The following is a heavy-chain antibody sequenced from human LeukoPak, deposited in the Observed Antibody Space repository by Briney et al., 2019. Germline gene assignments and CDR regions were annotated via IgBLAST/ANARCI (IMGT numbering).Heavy chain of an antibody. D-gene: IGHD6-19*01. J-gene: IGHJ4*02. Sequence: GGSLRLSCAASGFTFSHYSMNWVRQAPGKGLEWVSYISSSSTIIYYAGSVKGRFTISRDNAKNSLYLQMNSLRDEDTAVYYCARWFTSGRGFFDYWGQGILVTVSS. CDR3: ARWFTSGRGFFDY. CDR1: GFTFSHYS. CDR2: ISSSSTII. V-gene: IGHV3-48*02.